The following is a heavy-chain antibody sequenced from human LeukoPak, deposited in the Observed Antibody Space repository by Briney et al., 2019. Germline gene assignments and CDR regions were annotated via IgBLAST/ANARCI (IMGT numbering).Heavy chain of an antibody. V-gene: IGHV1-18*01. Sequence: VASVKVSCKASGYTFTSYGISWVRQAPGQGLEWMGWISAYNGNTSYAQKLQGRVTMTTDTSTSTAYMELRSLRSDDTAVYYCAREGDDYGDYVFGNWFDPWGQGTLVTVSS. CDR3: AREGDDYGDYVFGNWFDP. J-gene: IGHJ5*02. CDR1: GYTFTSYG. D-gene: IGHD4-17*01. CDR2: ISAYNGNT.